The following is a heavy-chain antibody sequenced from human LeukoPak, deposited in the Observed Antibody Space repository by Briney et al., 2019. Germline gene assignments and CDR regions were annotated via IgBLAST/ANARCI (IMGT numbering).Heavy chain of an antibody. D-gene: IGHD4-23*01. J-gene: IGHJ4*02. CDR2: INHSGST. V-gene: IGHV4-34*01. Sequence: SETLSLTCAVYGGSFSGYYWSWIRQPPGKGLEWIREINHSGSTNYNPSLKSRVTISVDTSKNQFSLKLSSVTAADTAVYYCARRGTVVTRRPFDYWGQGTLVSVSS. CDR1: GGSFSGYY. CDR3: ARRGTVVTRRPFDY.